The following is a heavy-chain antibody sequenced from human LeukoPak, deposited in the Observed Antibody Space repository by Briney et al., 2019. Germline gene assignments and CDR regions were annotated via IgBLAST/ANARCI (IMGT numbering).Heavy chain of an antibody. Sequence: SETLSLTCTVSGGSISNYYWSWIWQPPGEGLEWIAYIYYSGSTNYNPSLKSRVTISVDTSKNQFSLNLNSVTAADTAVYYCARSIAGTRSKFDNWGQGSLVTVSS. D-gene: IGHD1/OR15-1a*01. J-gene: IGHJ5*02. CDR2: IYYSGST. CDR3: ARSIAGTRSKFDN. CDR1: GGSISNYY. V-gene: IGHV4-59*08.